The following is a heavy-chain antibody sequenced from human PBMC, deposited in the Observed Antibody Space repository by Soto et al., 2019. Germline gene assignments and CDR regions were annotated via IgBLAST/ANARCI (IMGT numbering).Heavy chain of an antibody. CDR2: IVVGSGNT. V-gene: IGHV1-58*01. J-gene: IGHJ4*02. Sequence: ASVKVSCKASGFTFTSSAVQWVRQARGQRLEWIGWIVVGSGNTNYAQKFQERVTITRDMSTSTAYMEVRSLRSDDTAIYYCTRDPAYVDLATTINLLNELFDFWGQGTRVTVSS. CDR3: TRDPAYVDLATTINLLNELFDF. D-gene: IGHD5-12*01. CDR1: GFTFTSSA.